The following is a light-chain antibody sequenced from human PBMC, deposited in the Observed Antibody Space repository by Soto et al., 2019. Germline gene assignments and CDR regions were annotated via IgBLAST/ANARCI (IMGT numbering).Light chain of an antibody. V-gene: IGKV1-13*02. CDR3: QHFNSYPMYT. Sequence: AIQLTQSPSSLSASVGDRVTITCRASQGISSALAWYHQRPGKAPRLLIYDASILESGVPSRLSGSGSGTDFTLTISSLQPEDFATYYCQHFNSYPMYTFGQGTKLEIK. J-gene: IGKJ2*01. CDR2: DAS. CDR1: QGISSA.